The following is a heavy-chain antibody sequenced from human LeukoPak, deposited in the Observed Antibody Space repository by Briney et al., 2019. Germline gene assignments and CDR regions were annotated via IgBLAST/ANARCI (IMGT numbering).Heavy chain of an antibody. CDR3: ARDTRGDWYYFDY. D-gene: IGHD2-21*02. J-gene: IGHJ4*02. V-gene: IGHV3-30*04. CDR2: ISYDGSNK. CDR1: GFTFSSYA. Sequence: PGGSPRLSCAASGFTFSSYAMHWVRQAPGKGLEWVAVISYDGSNKYYADSVKGRFTISRDNSKNTLYLQMNSLRAEDTAVYYCARDTRGDWYYFDYWGQGTLVTVSS.